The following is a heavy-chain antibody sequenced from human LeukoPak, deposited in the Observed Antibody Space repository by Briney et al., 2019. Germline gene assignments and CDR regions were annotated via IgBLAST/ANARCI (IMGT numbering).Heavy chain of an antibody. CDR1: GFTFDDYA. V-gene: IGHV3-20*04. J-gene: IGHJ4*02. Sequence: PGGSLRLSCAASGFTFDDYAMTWVRQAPGKGLEWVSAINWSGDITHYADSVKGRFTISRDNAKNSLYLQMNSLRAEDSALYYCARFGNRERKWDLRGFDNWGQGTLVTVSS. CDR3: ARFGNRERKWDLRGFDN. CDR2: INWSGDIT. D-gene: IGHD1-26*01.